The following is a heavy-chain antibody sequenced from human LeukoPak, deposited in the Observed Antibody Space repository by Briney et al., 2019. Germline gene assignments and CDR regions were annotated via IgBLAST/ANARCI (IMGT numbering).Heavy chain of an antibody. J-gene: IGHJ4*02. CDR1: GYTFTSYG. CDR3: ARAGSSGWYGGDVY. CDR2: ISAYNGNT. D-gene: IGHD6-19*01. V-gene: IGHV1-18*04. Sequence: GASVKVSCKASGYTFTSYGISWVRQAPGQGLELMGWISAYNGNTNYAQKHPGRVTMTTDTSTSTAYMELRSLRSDDTAVYYCARAGSSGWYGGDVYWGQGTLVTVSS.